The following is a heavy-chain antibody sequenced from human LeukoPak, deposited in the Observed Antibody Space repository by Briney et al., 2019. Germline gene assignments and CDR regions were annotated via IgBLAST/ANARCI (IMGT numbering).Heavy chain of an antibody. J-gene: IGHJ6*02. Sequence: SETLSLTCTVSGGSISSYYWSWIRQPAGKGLEWIGRIYTSGSTNYNPSLKSRVTMSVDTSKNQFSLKLSSVTAADTAVYYCARVQNYYDSSGYYVAYYYGMDVWGQGTTVTVSS. V-gene: IGHV4-4*07. CDR1: GGSISSYY. CDR2: IYTSGST. D-gene: IGHD3-22*01. CDR3: ARVQNYYDSSGYYVAYYYGMDV.